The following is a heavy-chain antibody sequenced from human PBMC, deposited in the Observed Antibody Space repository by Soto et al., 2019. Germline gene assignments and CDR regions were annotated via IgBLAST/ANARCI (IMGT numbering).Heavy chain of an antibody. CDR3: ATEGSAYGLDF. CDR2: TYTGGNS. V-gene: IGHV3-53*02. Sequence: EVQLVQTGGGLIKPGGSLSLSCAASGLSVSDKYMSWVRQAPGKGLEWVSLTYTGGNSYFADFVTGRFIVSRDISKNTLFLHMNSLAAEDTAVYYCATEGSAYGLDFWGQGSLVTVSS. CDR1: GLSVSDKY. J-gene: IGHJ4*02. D-gene: IGHD3-10*01.